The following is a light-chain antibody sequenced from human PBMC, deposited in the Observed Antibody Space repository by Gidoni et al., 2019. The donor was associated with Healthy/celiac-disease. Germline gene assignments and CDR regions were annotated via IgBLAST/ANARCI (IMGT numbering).Light chain of an antibody. J-gene: IGLJ2*01. Sequence: SPLTQPPSASGSPGQSVTISCTGTTSDVGGYNYVSWYQQHPGKAPKLMIYEVSKRPSGVPDRFSGSKSGNTASLTVSGLQAEDEADYYCSSYAGSNSVVFGGGTKLTVL. CDR1: TSDVGGYNY. CDR3: SSYAGSNSVV. V-gene: IGLV2-8*01. CDR2: EVS.